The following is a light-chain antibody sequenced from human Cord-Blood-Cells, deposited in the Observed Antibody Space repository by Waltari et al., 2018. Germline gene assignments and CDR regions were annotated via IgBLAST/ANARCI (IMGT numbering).Light chain of an antibody. V-gene: IGLV6-57*03. J-gene: IGLJ3*02. Sequence: NFMLTQPHSVSESPGKTVTISCTRSSGSIASNYVQWYQQRPGSAPTTVIYEVNPRPSGVPDRFSGSIDSSSNSASLTISGLKTEDEADYYCQSYDSSLGVFGGGTKLTVL. CDR2: EVN. CDR3: QSYDSSLGV. CDR1: SGSIASNY.